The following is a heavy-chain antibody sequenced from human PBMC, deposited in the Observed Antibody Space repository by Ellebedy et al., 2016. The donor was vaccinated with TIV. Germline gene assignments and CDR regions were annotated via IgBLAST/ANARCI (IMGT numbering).Heavy chain of an antibody. CDR3: AKDGSGWMFDY. V-gene: IGHV3-66*01. CDR2: IYSGGST. CDR1: GFTVSSNY. J-gene: IGHJ4*02. Sequence: GESLKISCAASGFTVSSNYMSWVRQAPGKGLEWVSVIYSGGSTYYADSVKGRFTISRDNSKNTLYLQMNSLRAEDTAVYYCAKDGSGWMFDYWGQGTLVTVSS. D-gene: IGHD6-19*01.